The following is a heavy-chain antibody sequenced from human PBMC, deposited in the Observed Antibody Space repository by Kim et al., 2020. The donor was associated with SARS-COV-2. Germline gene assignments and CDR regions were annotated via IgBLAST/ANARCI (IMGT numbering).Heavy chain of an antibody. Sequence: SETLSLTCAVYGGSFSGYYWSWIRQPPGKGLEWIGEINHSGSTNYNPSLKSRVTISVDTSKNQFSLKLSSVTAADTAVYYCARGRGTGTKKQFDYWGQGTLVTVSS. CDR1: GGSFSGYY. D-gene: IGHD1-7*01. J-gene: IGHJ4*02. CDR3: ARGRGTGTKKQFDY. V-gene: IGHV4-34*01. CDR2: INHSGST.